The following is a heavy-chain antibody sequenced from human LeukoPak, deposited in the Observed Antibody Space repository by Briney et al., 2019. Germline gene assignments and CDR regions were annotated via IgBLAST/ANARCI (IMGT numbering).Heavy chain of an antibody. CDR1: GGSVSSGTYY. J-gene: IGHJ3*02. Sequence: SETLSLTCTVSGGSVSSGTYYWSWIRQPPGKGLEWIGYVYYSGSTKYNPSLKSRVTISVDTSKNQFSLRLTSVTAADTAVYYCARGTILEPFDIWGQGTMVTVSS. CDR3: ARGTILEPFDI. D-gene: IGHD3-3*01. CDR2: VYYSGST. V-gene: IGHV4-61*01.